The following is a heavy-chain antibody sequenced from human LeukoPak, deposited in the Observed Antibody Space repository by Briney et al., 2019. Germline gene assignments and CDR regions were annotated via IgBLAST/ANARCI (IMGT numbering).Heavy chain of an antibody. CDR2: INHSGST. V-gene: IGHV4-39*07. CDR1: GGSISSSSYY. CDR3: ARGKYYDFWSGYYGVQYYFDY. J-gene: IGHJ4*02. Sequence: NPSETLSLTCTVSGGSISSSSYYWGWIRQPPGKGLEWIGEINHSGSTNYNPSLKSRVTISVDTSKNQFSLKLSSVTATDTAVYYCARGKYYDFWSGYYGVQYYFDYWGQGTLVTVSS. D-gene: IGHD3-3*01.